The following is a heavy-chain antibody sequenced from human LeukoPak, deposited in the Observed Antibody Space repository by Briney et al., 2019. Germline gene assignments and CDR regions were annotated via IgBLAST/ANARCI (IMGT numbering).Heavy chain of an antibody. D-gene: IGHD6-19*01. V-gene: IGHV1-69*06. J-gene: IGHJ4*02. CDR1: GGTFSSYA. Sequence: GASVKVSCKASGGTFSSYAISWVRQAPGQGLEWMGGIIPIFGTANYAQKFQGRVTITADKSTSTAYMELSSLRSEDMAVYYCARSAEQWLVLGYWGQGTLVTVSS. CDR2: IIPIFGTA. CDR3: ARSAEQWLVLGY.